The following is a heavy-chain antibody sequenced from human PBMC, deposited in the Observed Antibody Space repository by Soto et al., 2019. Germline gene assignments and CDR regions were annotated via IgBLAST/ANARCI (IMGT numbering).Heavy chain of an antibody. D-gene: IGHD6-19*01. Sequence: QVQLVQSGAEVKKPGASVKVSCKASGYTFTSYGISWVRQAPGQGLEWMGWISAYNGNTNYAQKLQGKLTMTQDTSKSTAYLELRSLRSDDTAVYYCAGREAGAGTFPWNDAFDIWGQGTMVNVSS. CDR3: AGREAGAGTFPWNDAFDI. V-gene: IGHV1-18*01. J-gene: IGHJ3*02. CDR1: GYTFTSYG. CDR2: ISAYNGNT.